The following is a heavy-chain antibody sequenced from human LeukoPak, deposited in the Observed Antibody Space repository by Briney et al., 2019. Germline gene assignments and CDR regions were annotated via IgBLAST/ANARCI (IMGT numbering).Heavy chain of an antibody. CDR2: IYYSGST. CDR1: GGSISSSSYY. CDR3: ARGGTMIGYWYFDL. D-gene: IGHD3-22*01. Sequence: SETLSLTCTVSGGSISSSSYYWGWIRQPPGKGLEWIGSIYYSGSTYYDPSLKSRVTISVDTPKNQFSLKLSSVTAADTAVYYCARGGTMIGYWYFDLWGRGTLVTVSS. V-gene: IGHV4-39*07. J-gene: IGHJ2*01.